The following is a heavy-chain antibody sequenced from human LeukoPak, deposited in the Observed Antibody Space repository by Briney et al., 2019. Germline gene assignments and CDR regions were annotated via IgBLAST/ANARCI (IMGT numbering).Heavy chain of an antibody. CDR1: GFTFSSYS. Sequence: GGSLRLSCAASGFTFSSYSMNWVRQAPGKGLEWVSSISSSRSYIYYADSVKGRFTISRDNAKNSLYLQMNSLRAEDTAVYYCARDIGAPRGYYDSSDARYYFDYWGQGTLVTVSS. CDR2: ISSSRSYI. CDR3: ARDIGAPRGYYDSSDARYYFDY. D-gene: IGHD3-22*01. V-gene: IGHV3-21*01. J-gene: IGHJ4*02.